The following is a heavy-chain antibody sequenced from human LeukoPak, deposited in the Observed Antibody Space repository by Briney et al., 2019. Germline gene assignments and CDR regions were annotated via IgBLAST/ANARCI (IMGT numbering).Heavy chain of an antibody. CDR1: GFTVSSNY. Sequence: GGSLRLSCAASGFTVSSNYMSWVRQAPGKGLEWVSVIYSGGSTYYADSVKGRFTISRDSSKNTLYLQMNSLRAEDTAVYYCARDRGYSYGFDAFDIWGQGTMVTVSS. D-gene: IGHD5-18*01. CDR2: IYSGGST. CDR3: ARDRGYSYGFDAFDI. V-gene: IGHV3-66*02. J-gene: IGHJ3*02.